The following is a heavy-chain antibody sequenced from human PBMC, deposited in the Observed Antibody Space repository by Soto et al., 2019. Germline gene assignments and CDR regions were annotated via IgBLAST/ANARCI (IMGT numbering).Heavy chain of an antibody. Sequence: SETLSLTCTVSGGSISSGGNYWSWIRQHPGKGLEWIGYIYYSGSTYYNPSLKSRVTISVDTSKNQFSLKLSSVTAADTAVYYCARDRRGYCSGGSCYPLVYYYYGMDVWGQGTTVTVSS. V-gene: IGHV4-31*03. CDR3: ARDRRGYCSGGSCYPLVYYYYGMDV. D-gene: IGHD2-15*01. J-gene: IGHJ6*02. CDR1: GGSISSGGNY. CDR2: IYYSGST.